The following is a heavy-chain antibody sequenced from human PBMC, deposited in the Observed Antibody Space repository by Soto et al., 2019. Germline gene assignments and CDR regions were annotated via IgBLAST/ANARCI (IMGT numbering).Heavy chain of an antibody. Sequence: QVHLVQSGAEVKKPGSSVQVSCKVSGGPFNTYAISWVRQAPGQGLEWMGGIIPVFRAPDYAQKLQGRVTITADESAIPSYMELKGLGSEDTAVYYCARDKGRPQLGGNYYYISDSWGQGNSVTVSS. J-gene: IGHJ6*02. CDR2: IIPVFRAP. D-gene: IGHD3-3*02. V-gene: IGHV1-69*12. CDR1: GGPFNTYA. CDR3: ARDKGRPQLGGNYYYISDS.